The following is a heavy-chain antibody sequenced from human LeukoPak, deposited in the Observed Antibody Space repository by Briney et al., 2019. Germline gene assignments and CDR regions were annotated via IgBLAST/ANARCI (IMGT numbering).Heavy chain of an antibody. Sequence: GGSLRLSCAASGFTFSSYGMRWVRQAPGKGLEWVAVIWYDGSNKYYADSVKGRFTISRDNSKNTLYLQMNSLRAEDTAVYHCARTIAVAGDYYYGMDVWGQGTTVTVSS. CDR2: IWYDGSNK. D-gene: IGHD6-19*01. CDR3: ARTIAVAGDYYYGMDV. J-gene: IGHJ6*02. CDR1: GFTFSSYG. V-gene: IGHV3-33*01.